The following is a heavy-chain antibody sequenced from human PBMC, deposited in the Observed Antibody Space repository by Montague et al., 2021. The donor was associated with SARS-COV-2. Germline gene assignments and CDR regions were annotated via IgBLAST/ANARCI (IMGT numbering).Heavy chain of an antibody. Sequence: TLSLTCSVASGSISTGHHWSWIRQHPMKGLEWIGYIYYSGSTXXNPSFKCRVTISIDTAKNQFSLELTSMTAADTAVYYCARDHGQWFGELWGHGLDVWGQGTTVIVSS. CDR1: SGSISTGHH. CDR2: IYYSGST. D-gene: IGHD3-10*01. V-gene: IGHV4-31*03. CDR3: ARDHGQWFGELWGHGLDV. J-gene: IGHJ6*02.